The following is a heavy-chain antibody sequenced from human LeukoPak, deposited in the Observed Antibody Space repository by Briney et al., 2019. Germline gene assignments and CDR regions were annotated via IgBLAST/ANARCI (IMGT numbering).Heavy chain of an antibody. V-gene: IGHV4-59*01. CDR1: GGSISSYY. D-gene: IGHD2-2*01. CDR2: IYYSGNT. CDR3: ARFRLGYCSSTSCRYDAFDI. Sequence: SETLSLTCTVSGGSISSYYWSWIRQPPGKGLEWIGYIYYSGNTNYNPSLKSRVTISVDTSKNQFSLKLSSVTAADTAVYYCARFRLGYCSSTSCRYDAFDIWGQGTMVTVSS. J-gene: IGHJ3*02.